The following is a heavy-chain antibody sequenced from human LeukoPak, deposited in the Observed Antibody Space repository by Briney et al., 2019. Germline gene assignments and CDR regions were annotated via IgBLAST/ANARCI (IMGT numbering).Heavy chain of an antibody. CDR1: GFTFSSYA. D-gene: IGHD2-21*02. CDR3: ALLGGDSRGYFDY. J-gene: IGHJ4*02. CDR2: IKQDGSEK. V-gene: IGHV3-7*01. Sequence: GGSLRLSCAASGFTFSSYAMSWVRQAPGKGLEWVANIKQDGSEKYYVDSVKGRFTISRDNAKNSLYLQMNSLRAEDTAVYYCALLGGDSRGYFDYWGQGTLVTVSS.